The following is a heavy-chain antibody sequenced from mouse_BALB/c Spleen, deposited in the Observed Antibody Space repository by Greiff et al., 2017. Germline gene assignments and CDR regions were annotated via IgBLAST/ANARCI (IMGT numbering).Heavy chain of an antibody. Sequence: EVKLMESGPELEKPGASVKISCKASGYSFTGYNMNWVKQSNGKSLEWIGNIDPYYGGTSYNQKFKGKATLTVDTSSSTAYMQLSSLTSEDTAVYFCARNHYYGSTFAYWGQGTLVTVSA. CDR1: GYSFTGYN. CDR2: IDPYYGGT. J-gene: IGHJ3*01. CDR3: ARNHYYGSTFAY. V-gene: IGHV1-39*01. D-gene: IGHD1-1*01.